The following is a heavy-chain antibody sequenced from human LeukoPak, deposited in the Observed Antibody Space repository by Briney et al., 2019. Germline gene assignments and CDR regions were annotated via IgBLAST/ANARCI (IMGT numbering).Heavy chain of an antibody. Sequence: GGSLRLSCAASGFTFSSYGMRWVRQAPGKGLEWVAFIRYDGSNKYYADSVKGRFTISRDNSKNTLYLQMNSLRAEDTAVYYCAKETGGRQGLDYWGQGTLVTVSS. D-gene: IGHD3-10*01. V-gene: IGHV3-30*02. J-gene: IGHJ4*02. CDR3: AKETGGRQGLDY. CDR1: GFTFSSYG. CDR2: IRYDGSNK.